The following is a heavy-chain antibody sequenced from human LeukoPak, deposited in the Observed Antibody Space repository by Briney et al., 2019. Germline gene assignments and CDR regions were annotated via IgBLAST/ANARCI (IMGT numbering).Heavy chain of an antibody. V-gene: IGHV4-38-2*02. CDR3: ARGTSTIVATFSY. CDR1: GYSISSGYY. D-gene: IGHD5-12*01. CDR2: IYHSGTT. J-gene: IGHJ4*02. Sequence: SETLSLTCTVSGYSISSGYYWGWIRQPPGKGLEWIGSIYHSGTTYYNPSLKSRVTISVDTSKNQFSLRLSSVTAADTAVYYCARGTSTIVATFSYWGRGTLVTVSS.